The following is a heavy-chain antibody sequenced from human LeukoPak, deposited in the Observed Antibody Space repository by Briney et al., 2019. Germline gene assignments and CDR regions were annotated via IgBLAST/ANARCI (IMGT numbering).Heavy chain of an antibody. CDR2: ISSSGSTT. D-gene: IGHD1-26*01. CDR3: ARTNIVGATDY. J-gene: IGHJ4*02. Sequence: GGSLRLSCAASGFTFSDYYMSWIRQAPGKGLEWVSYISSSGSTTYYADSVKGRFTISRDNAKNSLYLQMSSLRAEDTAVYYCARTNIVGATDYWGQGTLVTVSS. V-gene: IGHV3-11*01. CDR1: GFTFSDYY.